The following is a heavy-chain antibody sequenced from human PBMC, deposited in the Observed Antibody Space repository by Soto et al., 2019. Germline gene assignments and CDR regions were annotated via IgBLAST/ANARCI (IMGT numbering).Heavy chain of an antibody. Sequence: EVQLVESGGGLVQPGGSLGLSCTASGFTFSNYWMYWVRQAPGKGLVWVSRISGDGSSTYYEDSVKGRFTISRDNSKNTLYLQMNSLRAEDTAVYYCARDRADSSSWPLDYWGQGTLVTVSS. CDR1: GFTFSNYW. D-gene: IGHD6-13*01. CDR3: ARDRADSSSWPLDY. J-gene: IGHJ4*02. V-gene: IGHV3-74*01. CDR2: ISGDGSST.